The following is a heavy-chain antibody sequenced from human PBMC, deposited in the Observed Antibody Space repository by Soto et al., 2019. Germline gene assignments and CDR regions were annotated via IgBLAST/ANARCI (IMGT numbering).Heavy chain of an antibody. CDR2: ISSSSSTI. J-gene: IGHJ4*02. V-gene: IGHV3-48*01. Sequence: GGSLRLSCAASGFTFSSYSMNWVRQAPGKGLEWVSYISSSSSTIYYADSVKGRFTISRDNSKNTLHLQTHSLRAEDTAIFYCVRFRAVRGIIIGPDFDSWGQGTLVTVSS. CDR1: GFTFSSYS. CDR3: VRFRAVRGIIIGPDFDS. D-gene: IGHD3-10*01.